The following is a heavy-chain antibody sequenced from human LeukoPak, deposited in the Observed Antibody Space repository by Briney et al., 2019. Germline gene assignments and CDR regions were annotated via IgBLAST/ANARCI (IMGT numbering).Heavy chain of an antibody. CDR1: GFTFSSYA. Sequence: GGSLRLSCAAPGFTFSSYAMSWVRQAPGKGLEWVSAISGSGGSTYYADSVKGRFTISRDNSKNTLYLQMNSLRAEDTAVYYCAKVKARYDSTDFDYWGQGTLVTVSS. CDR3: AKVKARYDSTDFDY. D-gene: IGHD3-22*01. V-gene: IGHV3-23*01. CDR2: ISGSGGST. J-gene: IGHJ4*02.